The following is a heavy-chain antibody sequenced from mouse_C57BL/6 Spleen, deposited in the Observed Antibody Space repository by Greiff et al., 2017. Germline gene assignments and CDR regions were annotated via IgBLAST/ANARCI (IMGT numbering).Heavy chain of an antibody. Sequence: EVQLVESGGGLVKPGGSLKLSCEASGFTFSDYGMHWVRQAPEQGLEWVAYISSGSSRIDYADTVKGRFTIARDNAKNTLFLHRTRLRSEDTAMYYCARKLTGALYYWGQGTTLTVSS. CDR3: ARKLTGALYY. D-gene: IGHD4-1*01. J-gene: IGHJ2*01. V-gene: IGHV5-17*01. CDR1: GFTFSDYG. CDR2: ISSGSSRI.